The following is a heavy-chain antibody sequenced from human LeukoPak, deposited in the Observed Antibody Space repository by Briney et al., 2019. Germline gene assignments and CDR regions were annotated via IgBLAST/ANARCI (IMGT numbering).Heavy chain of an antibody. V-gene: IGHV3-9*01. CDR3: ARRAGAYSHPYDY. CDR2: ISWNSGSI. D-gene: IGHD4/OR15-4a*01. Sequence: GGSLRLSCAASGFTFDDYAMHWVRQAPGKGLEWVSGISWNSGSIGYVDSVKGRFTISRDNAKNSLYLQMNSLRVEDTAVYYCARRAGAYSHPYDYWGQGTLVTVSS. CDR1: GFTFDDYA. J-gene: IGHJ4*02.